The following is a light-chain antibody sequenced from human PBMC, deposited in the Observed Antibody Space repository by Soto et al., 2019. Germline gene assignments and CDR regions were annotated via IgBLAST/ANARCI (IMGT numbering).Light chain of an antibody. CDR2: DAS. V-gene: IGKV3-11*01. J-gene: IGKJ1*01. CDR1: QSVSSH. Sequence: EIVLTQSPATLSLSPGERGTLSCRASQSVSSHLAWYQQKPGQAPRLLIYDASKRPTGIPVRFSGSGSGTDFTLTISSLEPEDSAVYYCLQRSDRLPITFGQGTKVDIK. CDR3: LQRSDRLPIT.